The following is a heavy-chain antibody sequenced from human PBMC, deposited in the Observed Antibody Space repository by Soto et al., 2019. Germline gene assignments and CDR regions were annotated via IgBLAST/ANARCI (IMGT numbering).Heavy chain of an antibody. V-gene: IGHV2-5*02. Sequence: QITLKESGPSPVKPTQTLTVTCTFSGFSLSNSGVGVAWIRQPPGKALEWLALIYGDNDKRYSPSLKTRLTXTXXXSXHQVVLTTPNMDPVDTATYYCAHCTLHDYGDYDPGTSHVFDSWGQGTLVTVSS. CDR3: AHCTLHDYGDYDPGTSHVFDS. D-gene: IGHD4-17*01. CDR1: GFSLSNSGVG. CDR2: IYGDNDK. J-gene: IGHJ4*02.